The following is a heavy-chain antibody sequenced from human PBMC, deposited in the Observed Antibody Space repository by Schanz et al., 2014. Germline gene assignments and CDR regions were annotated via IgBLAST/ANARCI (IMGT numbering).Heavy chain of an antibody. V-gene: IGHV4-31*03. CDR1: GDSISSGGYY. CDR2: ISYSGVT. D-gene: IGHD4-17*01. Sequence: QVQLQESGPGPVKPSQTLSLTCTVSGDSISSGGYYWSWIRQHPGKGLEWIGYISYSGVTYYNPSLKSRVTISMHTSKNQFSLNLSSATAADTAVYYCARDRGHGDLPGDIWGQGTMVTVSS. CDR3: ARDRGHGDLPGDI. J-gene: IGHJ3*02.